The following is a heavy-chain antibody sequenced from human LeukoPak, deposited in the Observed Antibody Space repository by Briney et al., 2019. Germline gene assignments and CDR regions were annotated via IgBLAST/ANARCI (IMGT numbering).Heavy chain of an antibody. Sequence: GESLKISCKASGYSFANYWIGWVRQMPGKGLEWMGTIYPGDSDTRCSPSFQGQVTISADKSITTAYLQWSSLKASDTAMYYCARSPIYAEAIYYFDCWGQGTLITVSS. V-gene: IGHV5-51*01. D-gene: IGHD2-21*01. J-gene: IGHJ4*02. CDR3: ARSPIYAEAIYYFDC. CDR1: GYSFANYW. CDR2: IYPGDSDT.